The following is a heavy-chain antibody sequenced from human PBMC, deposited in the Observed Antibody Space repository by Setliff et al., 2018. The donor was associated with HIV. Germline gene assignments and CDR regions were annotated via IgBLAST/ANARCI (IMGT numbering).Heavy chain of an antibody. CDR2: IKQDGSEK. CDR1: GFTFSSYW. Sequence: PGGSLRLSCAASGFTFSSYWMSWVRQAPGKGLEWVANIKQDGSEKYYVDSVKGRFTISRDNAKNSLYLQMNSLRAEDTAVYYCARSYYGSTTAYGMDAWGQGTAVTVSS. V-gene: IGHV3-7*01. CDR3: ARSYYGSTTAYGMDA. D-gene: IGHD3-10*01. J-gene: IGHJ6*02.